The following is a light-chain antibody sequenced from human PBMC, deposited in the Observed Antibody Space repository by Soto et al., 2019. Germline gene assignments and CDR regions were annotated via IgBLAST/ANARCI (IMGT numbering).Light chain of an antibody. J-gene: IGLJ1*01. CDR1: SSNIGRDP. CDR2: DNN. V-gene: IGLV1-44*01. Sequence: QSVRTRPPSASGTPGQRVTISCSGSSSNIGRDPVNWYQELPGTAPKLLIYDNNQRPSGVPDRFSGSKSGTSASLAISGLQSEDEADYFCAGWDGSLRGFVFGTGTKVTVL. CDR3: AGWDGSLRGFV.